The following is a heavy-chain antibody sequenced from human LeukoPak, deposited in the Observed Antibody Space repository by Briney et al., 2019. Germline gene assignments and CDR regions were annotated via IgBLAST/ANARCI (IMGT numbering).Heavy chain of an antibody. V-gene: IGHV3-30*18. CDR3: AKDLITMVRGSAMDV. Sequence: GGSLRLSCAASGFSFNNYGMHWVRQAPGKGLEWVALIIYDGYYKYYAASVKGRFTISRDDSKNTLYLQENSLRAEDTAVYYGAKDLITMVRGSAMDVWGQGTTVTVSS. CDR2: IIYDGYYK. CDR1: GFSFNNYG. D-gene: IGHD3-10*01. J-gene: IGHJ6*02.